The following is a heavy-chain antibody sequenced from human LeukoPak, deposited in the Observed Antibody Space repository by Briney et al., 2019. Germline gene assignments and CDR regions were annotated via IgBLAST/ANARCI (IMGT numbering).Heavy chain of an antibody. CDR3: AKDSGTAGTWYYYYYGMDV. J-gene: IGHJ6*02. CDR2: IGGSGGNT. V-gene: IGHV3-23*01. Sequence: GGSLRLSCAASGFTFSSYAMSWVRQAPGKGLEWVSAIGGSGGNTYYADSVKGRFTISRDNSKNTLYLQMNSLRAEDTAVYYCAKDSGTAGTWYYYYYGMDVWGQGTTVTVPS. D-gene: IGHD6-13*01. CDR1: GFTFSSYA.